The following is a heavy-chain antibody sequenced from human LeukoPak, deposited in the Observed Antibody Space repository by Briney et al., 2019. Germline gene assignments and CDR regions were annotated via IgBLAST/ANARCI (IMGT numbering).Heavy chain of an antibody. CDR1: GFTYTDYT. V-gene: IGHV3-69-1*01. J-gene: IGHJ4*02. CDR2: ISTSSNI. Sequence: NPGGSLRLSCAASGFTYTDYTINWVRQAPGKGLEWVSSISTSSNIYYADSVKGRFTVSRDNAKNSVYLQTNSLRAEDTAAYYCARDRSYVGFDYWGQGTLVTVSS. CDR3: ARDRSYVGFDY. D-gene: IGHD4-23*01.